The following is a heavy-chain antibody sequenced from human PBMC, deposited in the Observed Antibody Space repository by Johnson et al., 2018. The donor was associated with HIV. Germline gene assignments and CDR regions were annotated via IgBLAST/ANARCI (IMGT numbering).Heavy chain of an antibody. Sequence: QVQLVESGGGVVQPGRSLRLSCAASGFTFSSYGMNWVRQAPGKGLEWVAVISYDGSDKYSADSVKGRFTISRDNSKNTLYLQMNSLRAEDTAVYYCARDGTRYYYDSSGSRGTFDIWGQGTMVTVSS. J-gene: IGHJ3*02. D-gene: IGHD3-22*01. CDR3: ARDGTRYYYDSSGSRGTFDI. CDR1: GFTFSSYG. V-gene: IGHV3-30*03. CDR2: ISYDGSDK.